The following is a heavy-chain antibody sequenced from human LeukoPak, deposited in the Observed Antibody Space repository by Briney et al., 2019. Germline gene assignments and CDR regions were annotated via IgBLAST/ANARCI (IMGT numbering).Heavy chain of an antibody. D-gene: IGHD4-17*01. Sequence: SETLSLTCTVSGGSISSYYWSWIRQPPGKGLEWIGYIYYSGSTNYNLSLKSRVTISVDTSKNQFSLKLSSVTAADTAVYYCARGFSDYGDYRRKFPPDYWGQGTLVTVSS. CDR3: ARGFSDYGDYRRKFPPDY. CDR1: GGSISSYY. CDR2: IYYSGST. J-gene: IGHJ4*02. V-gene: IGHV4-59*01.